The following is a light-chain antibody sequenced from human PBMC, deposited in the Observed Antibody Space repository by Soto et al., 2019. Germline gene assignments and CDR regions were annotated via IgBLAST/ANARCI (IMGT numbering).Light chain of an antibody. J-gene: IGKJ1*01. CDR1: QSIDTW. CDR2: KAS. V-gene: IGKV1-5*01. Sequence: DVQMTQSPSTLSAFVGDTVTITCRASQSIDTWLAWHQQKPGKAPKLLIYKASILQGGVPSRFSGSGSGTEFTLSISSLQPGDFATYYCQQYYSYPWTFGQGTKVDIK. CDR3: QQYYSYPWT.